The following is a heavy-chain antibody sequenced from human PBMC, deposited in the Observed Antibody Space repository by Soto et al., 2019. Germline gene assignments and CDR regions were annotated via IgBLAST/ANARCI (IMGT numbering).Heavy chain of an antibody. Sequence: QVQLVQSGAEVKKPGSSVKVSCKASGGTFSSYAISWVRQAPGQGLEWTGGSISIFGTANYALKFQGRVTITADESTSTAYMELRSLRSEDTAVYYCARGLIRGSSGYLFDYWGQGTLVTVSS. D-gene: IGHD3-22*01. J-gene: IGHJ4*02. CDR2: SISIFGTA. V-gene: IGHV1-69*01. CDR3: ARGLIRGSSGYLFDY. CDR1: GGTFSSYA.